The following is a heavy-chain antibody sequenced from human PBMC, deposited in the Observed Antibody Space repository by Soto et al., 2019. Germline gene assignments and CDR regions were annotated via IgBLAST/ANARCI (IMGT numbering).Heavy chain of an antibody. D-gene: IGHD3-3*01. Sequence: EVQLLESGGGLVQPGGSLRLSCAASGFTFSSYAMSWVRQAPGKGLEWVSAISGSGGSTYYADSVKGRFTISRDNSKNTLYPQMNSLRAEDTAVYYCAKEPYDFWSGYQGLYFDYWGQGTLVTVSS. CDR1: GFTFSSYA. J-gene: IGHJ4*02. CDR3: AKEPYDFWSGYQGLYFDY. CDR2: ISGSGGST. V-gene: IGHV3-23*01.